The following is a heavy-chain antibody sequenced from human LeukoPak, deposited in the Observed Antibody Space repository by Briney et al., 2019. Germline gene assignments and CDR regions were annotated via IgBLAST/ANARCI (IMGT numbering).Heavy chain of an antibody. J-gene: IGHJ4*02. D-gene: IGHD3-22*01. CDR1: GYTFTSYY. V-gene: IGHV1-46*01. CDR2: INPSGGST. Sequence: ASVKVSCKASGYTFTSYYMHWVRQAPGQGLEWMGIINPSGGSTSYAQKFQGRVTMTRDMSTSTVYMELSSLRSEDTAVYYCASYSIGYYYVLWGQGTLVTVSS. CDR3: ASYSIGYYYVL.